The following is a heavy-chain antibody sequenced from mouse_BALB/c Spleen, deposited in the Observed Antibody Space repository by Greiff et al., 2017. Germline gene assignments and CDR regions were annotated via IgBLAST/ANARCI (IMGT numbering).Heavy chain of an antibody. CDR2: INPSSGYT. Sequence: VKLMESGAELARPGASVKMSCKASGYTFTSYTMHWVKQRPGQGLEWIGYINPSSGYTNYNQKFKDKATLTVDKSSSTAYMQLSSLTSEDSAVYYCTRWDYYGSSYHYWGQGTTLTVS. CDR1: GYTFTSYT. D-gene: IGHD1-1*01. V-gene: IGHV1-4*01. J-gene: IGHJ2*01. CDR3: TRWDYYGSSYHY.